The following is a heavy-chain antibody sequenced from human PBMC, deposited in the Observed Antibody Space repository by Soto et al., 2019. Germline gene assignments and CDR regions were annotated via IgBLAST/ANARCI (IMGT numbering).Heavy chain of an antibody. V-gene: IGHV4-30-4*08. CDR1: GGSISNDDYY. CDR2: IYYNGNT. D-gene: IGHD4-17*01. CDR3: ARATTVTSSFFYYGLDV. J-gene: IGHJ6*02. Sequence: QVQLQESGPGLVKPSQTLSLTCSVSGGSISNDDYYWTWIRQPPGKGLEWIGHIYYNGNTYYNPSPKGLPYLALDTSQNQFSLHLTSVIAADSASYFCARATTVTSSFFYYGLDVWGQGTTVTVSS.